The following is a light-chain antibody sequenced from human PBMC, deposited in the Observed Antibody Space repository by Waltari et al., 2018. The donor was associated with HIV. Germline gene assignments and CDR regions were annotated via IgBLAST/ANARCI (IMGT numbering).Light chain of an antibody. Sequence: QSALTQPRSVSGSPGQSVTISCPGTSSDIGVYNYVPWYQQHAGKAPKLVIYDVPKRPSGVPDRFSGSKSGNTASLTISGLQPEDEADYHCCSYGGRRIFAGGTKLTVL. CDR1: SSDIGVYNY. V-gene: IGLV2-11*01. CDR3: CSYGGRRI. CDR2: DVP. J-gene: IGLJ2*01.